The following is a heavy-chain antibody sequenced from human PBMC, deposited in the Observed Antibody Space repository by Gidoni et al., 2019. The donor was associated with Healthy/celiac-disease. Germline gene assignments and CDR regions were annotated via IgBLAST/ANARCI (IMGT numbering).Heavy chain of an antibody. Sequence: EVQLLESGGGLVQHGGSLRLSCAASGVTFSSYAMSWVRQAPGKGLEWFSAISGSGGSTYYADSVKGRFTISRDNSKNTLYLQMNSLRAEDTAVYYCAKYLHMVRGVIISPGYYYGMDVWVQGTTVTVSS. CDR3: AKYLHMVRGVIISPGYYYGMDV. CDR2: ISGSGGST. J-gene: IGHJ6*02. CDR1: GVTFSSYA. V-gene: IGHV3-23*01. D-gene: IGHD3-10*01.